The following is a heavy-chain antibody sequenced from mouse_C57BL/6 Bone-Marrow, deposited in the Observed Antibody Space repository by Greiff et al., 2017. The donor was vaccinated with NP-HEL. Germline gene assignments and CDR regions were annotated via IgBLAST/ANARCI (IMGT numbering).Heavy chain of an antibody. J-gene: IGHJ3*01. CDR1: GFTFSSYG. V-gene: IGHV5-6*01. CDR3: ARHGPYYYGSSYVWFAY. Sequence: EVQVVESGGDLVKPGGSLKLSCAASGFTFSSYGMSWVRQPPDKRLEWVATISSGGSYTYYPDSVKGRFTISRDNAKNTLYLQMSSLKSEDTAMYYCARHGPYYYGSSYVWFAYWGQGTLVTVSA. D-gene: IGHD1-1*01. CDR2: ISSGGSYT.